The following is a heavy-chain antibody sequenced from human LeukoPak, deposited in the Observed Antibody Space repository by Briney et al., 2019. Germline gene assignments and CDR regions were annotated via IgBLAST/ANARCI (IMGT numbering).Heavy chain of an antibody. CDR3: AKNADPYRGIAAAGLVIDY. Sequence: QPGGSLRLSCVASGFTFSTYPMHWVRQAPGKGLEWVALISYVGTNKYYADSVKGRFTISRDNSKNTLYLQMNSLRAEDTAVYYCAKNADPYRGIAAAGLVIDYWGQGTLVTVSS. D-gene: IGHD6-13*01. CDR2: ISYVGTNK. CDR1: GFTFSTYP. V-gene: IGHV3-30-3*02. J-gene: IGHJ4*02.